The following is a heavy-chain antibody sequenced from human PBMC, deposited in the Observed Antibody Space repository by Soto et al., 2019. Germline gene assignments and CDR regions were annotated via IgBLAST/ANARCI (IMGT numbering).Heavy chain of an antibody. CDR3: ARGARLGYCSSTSCFPLYYYGMDV. D-gene: IGHD2-2*01. J-gene: IGHJ6*02. CDR2: IIHSGST. V-gene: IGHV4-34*01. CDR1: GKSFSGYY. Sequence: SDTLSLTCAVYGKSFSGYYWRWIHQPPGQGLEWIGEIIHSGSTNYNPSLKSRVTISVDTSKNQFSLKLSSVTAADTAVYYCARGARLGYCSSTSCFPLYYYGMDVWGQGTTVT.